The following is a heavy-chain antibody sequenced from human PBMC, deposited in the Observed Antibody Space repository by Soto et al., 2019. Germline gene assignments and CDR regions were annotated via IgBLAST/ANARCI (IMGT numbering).Heavy chain of an antibody. CDR1: GATLSSSC. J-gene: IGHJ6*02. CDR2: ICSGNT. CDR3: ASCKVRFLSRCGMDV. D-gene: IGHD3-3*01. V-gene: IGHV4-59*01. Sequence: PSEALSLTCDDSGATLSSSCWIWFRQPPGKGLEWIGYICSGNTIYNPYLKSRVNISVDTSKNQVSVKMRSVTTADRAVYFCASCKVRFLSRCGMDVWVQGTRVT.